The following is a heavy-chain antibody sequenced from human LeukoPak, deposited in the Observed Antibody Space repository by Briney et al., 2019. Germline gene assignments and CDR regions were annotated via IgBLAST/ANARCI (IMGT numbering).Heavy chain of an antibody. CDR2: IYSGGST. D-gene: IGHD6-19*01. Sequence: PGGSLRLSCAASGFTVSSIYMSWVRQAPGKGLEWVSVIYSGGSTYYADSVKGRFTISRDNANNFLYLQMNSLRAEDTALYYCARAYKDRSLAGKKEFFQHWGQGTLVTVSS. V-gene: IGHV3-53*05. J-gene: IGHJ1*01. CDR3: ARAYKDRSLAGKKEFFQH. CDR1: GFTVSSIY.